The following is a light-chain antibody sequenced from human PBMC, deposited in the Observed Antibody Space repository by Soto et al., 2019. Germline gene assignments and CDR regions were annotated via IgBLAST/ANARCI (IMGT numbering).Light chain of an antibody. V-gene: IGKV1-39*01. CDR1: QTISVY. CDR2: SAS. Sequence: DIQMTHSPSSRSASVGDRVTITSRASQTISVYLNWYQQKPGRAPDVLIYSASTRRSGVPSRFSGSGSGTDFTLTITSLQPEDFATYYCQQTYSVPLTFGGGTKVDIK. CDR3: QQTYSVPLT. J-gene: IGKJ4*01.